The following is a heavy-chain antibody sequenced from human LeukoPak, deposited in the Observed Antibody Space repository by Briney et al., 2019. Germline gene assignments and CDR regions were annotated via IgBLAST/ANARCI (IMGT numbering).Heavy chain of an antibody. D-gene: IGHD3-22*01. CDR3: AKHDSSSYY. J-gene: IGHJ4*02. CDR2: IWYDGTTK. CDR1: GFTFSSYG. V-gene: IGHV3-33*06. Sequence: GGSLRLSCAASGFTFSSYGMHWVRQAPGKGLAWVAVIWYDGTTKYYADSVKGRFTISRDNSKNTLSLQMNSLRAEDTAVYYCAKHDSSSYYWGQGTLVTVSS.